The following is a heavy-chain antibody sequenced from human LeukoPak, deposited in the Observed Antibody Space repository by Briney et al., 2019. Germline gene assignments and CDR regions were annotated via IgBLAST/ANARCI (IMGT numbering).Heavy chain of an antibody. D-gene: IGHD1-26*01. CDR1: GGSISSYY. CDR2: IYYSGST. V-gene: IGHV4-59*12. J-gene: IGHJ4*02. Sequence: SETLSLTCTVSGGSISSYYWSWIRQPPGKGLEWIGYIYYSGSTNYNPSLKSRVTISVDTSKNQFSLKLNSVTAADTAVYYCARDYTMSGSYFSWGQGTLVTVSS. CDR3: ARDYTMSGSYFS.